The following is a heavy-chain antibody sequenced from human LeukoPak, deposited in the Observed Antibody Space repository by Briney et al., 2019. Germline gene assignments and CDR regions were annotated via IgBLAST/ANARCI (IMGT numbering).Heavy chain of an antibody. CDR3: ARGLTMVRGVIYSY. CDR2: IKQDGSEK. V-gene: IGHV3-7*01. CDR1: GFTFSSYW. D-gene: IGHD3-10*01. J-gene: IGHJ4*02. Sequence: GGSLRLSCAASGFTFSSYWMTWVRQAPGKGLEWVANIKQDGSEKYYVDSVKGRFTISKDNAKNSLYLQMNSLRAEDTAVYYCARGLTMVRGVIYSYWGQGTLVTVSS.